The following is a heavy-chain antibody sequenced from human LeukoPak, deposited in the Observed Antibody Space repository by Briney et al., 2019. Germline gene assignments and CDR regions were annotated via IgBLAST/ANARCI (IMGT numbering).Heavy chain of an antibody. CDR1: GFTFSGSA. CDR2: IRSKANSYAT. Sequence: GGSLTLSCAASGFTFSGSAMHWVRQASGRGLEWVGRIRSKANSYATAYAASVKGRFTISRDDSKNTAYLQMNSLKTEDTAVYYCHYDSSGYDNYWGQGTLVTVSS. V-gene: IGHV3-73*01. CDR3: HYDSSGYDNY. J-gene: IGHJ4*02. D-gene: IGHD3-22*01.